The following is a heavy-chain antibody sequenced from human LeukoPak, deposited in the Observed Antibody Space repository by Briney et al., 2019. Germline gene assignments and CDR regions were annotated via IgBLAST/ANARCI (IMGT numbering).Heavy chain of an antibody. CDR3: ARDSGIAAAGKFDY. V-gene: IGHV4-39*07. CDR1: GGSISSSSYY. Sequence: SETLSLTCTVSGGSISSSSYYWGWIRQPPRKGLEWIGSIYYSGSTNYNPSLKSRVTISVDTSKNQFSLKLSSVTAADTAVYYCARDSGIAAAGKFDYWGQGTLVTVSS. D-gene: IGHD6-13*01. CDR2: IYYSGST. J-gene: IGHJ4*02.